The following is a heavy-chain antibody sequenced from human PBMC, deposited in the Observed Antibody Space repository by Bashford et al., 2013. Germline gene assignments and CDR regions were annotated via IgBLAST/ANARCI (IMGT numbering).Heavy chain of an antibody. CDR2: IDPHTGDT. V-gene: IGHV1-2*02. CDR3: AKVGDGNWFDH. Sequence: ASVKVSCKASGYTFTGYYIHWVRQAPGQGLEWMGWIDPHTGDTTSAQKFQGRVTMTRDTSISTAYMQLTGLTYDDTAVYYCAKVGDGNWFDHWGQGTPVTVSS. J-gene: IGHJ5*02. CDR1: GYTFTGYY.